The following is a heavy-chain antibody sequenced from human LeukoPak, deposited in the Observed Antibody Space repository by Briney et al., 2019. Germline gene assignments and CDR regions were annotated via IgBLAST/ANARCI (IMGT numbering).Heavy chain of an antibody. CDR2: ISYDGSNK. J-gene: IGHJ3*02. CDR3: ARDGFCGGGSCQRAFDI. V-gene: IGHV3-30-3*01. Sequence: GGSLRLSCAASGFTFSSYAMHWVRQAPGKGLEWVAVISYDGSNKYYADSVKGRFTISRDNSKDTLYLQMNSLRAEDTAVYYCARDGFCGGGSCQRAFDIWGQGTMVTVSS. D-gene: IGHD2-15*01. CDR1: GFTFSSYA.